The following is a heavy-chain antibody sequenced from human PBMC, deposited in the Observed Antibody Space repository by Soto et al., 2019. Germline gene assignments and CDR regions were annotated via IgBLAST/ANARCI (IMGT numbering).Heavy chain of an antibody. CDR1: GGSISSYY. D-gene: IGHD2-15*01. V-gene: IGHV4-59*01. CDR3: ARRCGPSFDY. Sequence: QVQLQESGPGLVKPSETLSLTCTVSGGSISSYYWSWIRQPPGKGLEWIGYIYYSGSTNYNPSLXSXVXIXXDTSKNQFSLKLSSVTAADTAVYYYARRCGPSFDYWGQGTLVTVSS. J-gene: IGHJ4*02. CDR2: IYYSGST.